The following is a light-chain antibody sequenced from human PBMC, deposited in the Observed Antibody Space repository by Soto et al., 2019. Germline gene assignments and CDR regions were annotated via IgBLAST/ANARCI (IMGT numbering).Light chain of an antibody. Sequence: QSVLTQPPSVSAAPGQTVTISCSGSSSNIGNNYVSWYQQVPGTAPKLLIFENNKRPSGIPDRFSGSKSGTSATLGITGLQTGDEADYYCGTWDTSLSVDVFGTGTKLTVL. CDR2: ENN. CDR1: SSNIGNNY. CDR3: GTWDTSLSVDV. V-gene: IGLV1-51*02. J-gene: IGLJ1*01.